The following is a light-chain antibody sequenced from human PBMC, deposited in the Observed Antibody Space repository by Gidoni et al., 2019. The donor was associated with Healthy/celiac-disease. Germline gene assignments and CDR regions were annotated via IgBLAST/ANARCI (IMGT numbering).Light chain of an antibody. CDR3: QQYNNWPGGA. J-gene: IGKJ1*01. CDR2: GAS. CDR1: QSVSSN. V-gene: IGKV3D-15*01. Sequence: EIVMTQSPATLSVSPGERATLSCRASQSVSSNLAWYQQKPGQAPRLLIYGASTRATGIPARFSGSGSGTECTLTISSLQSEDFAVYYCQQYNNWPGGAFGQGTKVEIK.